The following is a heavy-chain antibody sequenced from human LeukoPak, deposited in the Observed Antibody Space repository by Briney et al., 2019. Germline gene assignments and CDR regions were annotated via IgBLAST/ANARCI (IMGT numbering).Heavy chain of an antibody. CDR2: IYYTGST. J-gene: IGHJ4*02. V-gene: IGHV4-39*07. CDR3: ACLHPIFYSCGWYDY. D-gene: IGHD6-19*01. CDR1: GGSISSSRYY. Sequence: PSETLSLTCTISGGSISSSRYYWGWIRQPPGKGLEWIGSIYYTGSTNYNPSLKSRVTISVDTSKNQFSLKLSSVTAADTAVYYCACLHPIFYSCGWYDYWGQGTLVTVSS.